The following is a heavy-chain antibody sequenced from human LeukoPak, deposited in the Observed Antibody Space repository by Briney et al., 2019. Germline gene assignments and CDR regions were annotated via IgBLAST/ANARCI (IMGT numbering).Heavy chain of an antibody. Sequence: PSETLSLTCTVSGGSISSYYWSWIRQPAGKGLEWIGRIYTSGSTNYNPSLKSRVTMSVDTSKNQFSLKLSSVTAADTAVYCCARVSSSWYGEYYFDYWGQGTLVTVSS. J-gene: IGHJ4*02. D-gene: IGHD6-13*01. CDR2: IYTSGST. CDR1: GGSISSYY. CDR3: ARVSSSWYGEYYFDY. V-gene: IGHV4-4*07.